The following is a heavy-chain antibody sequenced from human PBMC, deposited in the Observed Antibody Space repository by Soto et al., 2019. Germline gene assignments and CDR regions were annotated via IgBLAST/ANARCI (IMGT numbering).Heavy chain of an antibody. CDR2: IWYDGSDK. CDR1: GFTVSNYG. J-gene: IGHJ4*02. Sequence: QVQLVESGGGVVQPGRSLRLSCAASGFTVSNYGMHWVRQAPGKGLEWVAIIWYDGSDKDYGGSVKSRFTISRDNSKSTVYLQMNSLRVEDTAVYYCARDSYYGSGSFYNDYWGQGTLVTVSS. D-gene: IGHD3-10*01. CDR3: ARDSYYGSGSFYNDY. V-gene: IGHV3-33*01.